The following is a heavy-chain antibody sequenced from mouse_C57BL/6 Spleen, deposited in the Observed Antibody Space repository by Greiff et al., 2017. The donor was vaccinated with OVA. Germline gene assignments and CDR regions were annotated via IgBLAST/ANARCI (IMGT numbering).Heavy chain of an antibody. D-gene: IGHD2-4*01. V-gene: IGHV1-66*01. J-gene: IGHJ3*01. CDR3: ARDDYDEAWFAY. CDR1: GYSFTSYY. CDR2: IYPGSGNT. Sequence: VQLQQSGPELVKPGASVKISCKASGYSFTSYYIHWVKQRPGQGLESIGWIYPGSGNTKYNEKFKGKATLTADTSSSTAYMQLSSLTSEDSAVYYCARDDYDEAWFAYWGQGTLVTVSA.